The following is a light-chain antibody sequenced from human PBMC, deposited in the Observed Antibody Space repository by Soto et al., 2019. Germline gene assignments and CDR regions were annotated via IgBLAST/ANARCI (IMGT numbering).Light chain of an antibody. Sequence: QYVLTQPPSVSGAPGQGVTISCTGSSSNIGAGYDVHWYQQLPGAAPKLLIFGNDNRPSGVPDRFSGSRSGTSASLAITGLQAEDEADYYCQSYDRSLCGSVFGAGTKLTVL. CDR1: SSNIGAGYD. CDR2: GND. CDR3: QSYDRSLCGSV. J-gene: IGLJ1*01. V-gene: IGLV1-40*01.